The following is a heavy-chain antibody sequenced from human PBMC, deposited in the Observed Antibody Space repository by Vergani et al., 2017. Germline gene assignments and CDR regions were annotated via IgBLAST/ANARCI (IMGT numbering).Heavy chain of an antibody. CDR3: EKPRMSWLLYDGDLDY. V-gene: IGHV3-23*01. CDR1: GFTFSSSA. D-gene: IGHD3-3*01. CDR2: ISGSAGST. J-gene: IGHJ4*02. Sequence: EVKLLESGGGLVQPGGSLRLSCAASGFTFSSSAMSWVRQAPGQGLEWVSAISGSAGSTYYADSVKGRFTMSRDNSKNTLYLQMNGLSAEDTAVYYCEKPRMSWLLYDGDLDYWGQGTLVTVAS.